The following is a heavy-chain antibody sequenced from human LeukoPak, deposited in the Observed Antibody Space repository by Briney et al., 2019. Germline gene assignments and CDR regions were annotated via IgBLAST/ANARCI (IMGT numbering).Heavy chain of an antibody. CDR2: ISSSSSYI. CDR1: GFTFSSYS. V-gene: IGHV3-21*01. D-gene: IGHD2-15*01. Sequence: GGSLRLSCAASGFTFSSYSMNWVRQAPGKGLEWVSSISSSSSYIYYADSVKGRFTISRDNAKNSLYLQMNSLRAEDTAVYYCARVYCSGGSCYFYYGMGVWGQGTTVTVSS. CDR3: ARVYCSGGSCYFYYGMGV. J-gene: IGHJ6*02.